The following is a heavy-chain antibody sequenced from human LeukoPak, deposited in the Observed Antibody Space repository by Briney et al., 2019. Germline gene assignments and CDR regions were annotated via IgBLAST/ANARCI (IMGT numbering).Heavy chain of an antibody. J-gene: IGHJ6*04. Sequence: SETLSLTCTVSGGSISSSSYYWGWIRQPPGKGLEWIGSIYYSGSTNYNPSLKSRVTISVDTSKNQFSLKLSSVTAADTAVYYCARLPPIRGSGSYRHVLDVWGKGTTVTISS. CDR3: ARLPPIRGSGSYRHVLDV. D-gene: IGHD3-10*01. CDR2: IYYSGST. CDR1: GGSISSSSYY. V-gene: IGHV4-39*07.